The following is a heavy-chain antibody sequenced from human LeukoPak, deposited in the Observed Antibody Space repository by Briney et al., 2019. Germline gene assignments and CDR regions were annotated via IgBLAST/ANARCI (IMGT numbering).Heavy chain of an antibody. Sequence: SVKVSCKASGGTFSSYAISWVRQAPGQGLEWMGGIIPIFGTANYAQKFQGRVTITADKSTSTAYMELSSLRSEDTAVYYCASWQMTTVTTLAFDIWGQGTMVIVSS. D-gene: IGHD4-17*01. CDR3: ASWQMTTVTTLAFDI. J-gene: IGHJ3*02. CDR2: IIPIFGTA. V-gene: IGHV1-69*06. CDR1: GGTFSSYA.